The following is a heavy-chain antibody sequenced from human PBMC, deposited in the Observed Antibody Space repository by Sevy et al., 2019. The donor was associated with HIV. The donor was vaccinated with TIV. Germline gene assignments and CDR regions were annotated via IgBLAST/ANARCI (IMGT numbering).Heavy chain of an antibody. CDR3: ARDCSSTSCLWGLDV. V-gene: IGHV3-7*03. CDR2: IKVDGSEK. J-gene: IGHJ6*02. CDR1: GFTFRSYW. D-gene: IGHD2-2*01. Sequence: GGSLRLSCAVSGFTFRSYWMSWVRQAPGKGLEWVAHIKVDGSEKYNVDSVKGRFTISGDNAKNSLFLQMNSLRVEDTAVYYWARDCSSTSCLWGLDVWGQGTAVTVSS.